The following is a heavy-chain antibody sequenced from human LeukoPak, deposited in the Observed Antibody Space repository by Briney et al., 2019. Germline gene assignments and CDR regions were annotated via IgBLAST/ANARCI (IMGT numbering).Heavy chain of an antibody. CDR1: GFTFISYG. CDR3: TRELPREVTLDY. Sequence: GGSLRLSCAASGFTFISYGMQWVRQAPGKGLVLVSRSNTDGSSTSYADSVKGRFTVSRDTAKNTLYLQVNSLRAADTAVYFCTRELPREVTLDYWGQGTLVTVSS. D-gene: IGHD2-21*02. J-gene: IGHJ4*01. CDR2: SNTDGSST. V-gene: IGHV3-74*01.